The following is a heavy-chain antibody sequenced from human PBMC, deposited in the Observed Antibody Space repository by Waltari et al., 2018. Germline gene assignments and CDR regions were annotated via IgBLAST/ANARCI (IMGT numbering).Heavy chain of an antibody. CDR3: ARVNIVTGYSGIYYYYYMDV. D-gene: IGHD3-9*01. V-gene: IGHV4-4*07. CDR2: IYTSGRT. CDR1: GGSISSYY. J-gene: IGHJ6*03. Sequence: QVQLQESGPGLVKPSETLSLTCTVSGGSISSYYWSWIRQPAGKGLEWIGRIYTSGRTNYNPSLKSRVTMSVDTSKNQFSLKLSSVTAADTAVYYCARVNIVTGYSGIYYYYYMDVWGKGTTVTVSS.